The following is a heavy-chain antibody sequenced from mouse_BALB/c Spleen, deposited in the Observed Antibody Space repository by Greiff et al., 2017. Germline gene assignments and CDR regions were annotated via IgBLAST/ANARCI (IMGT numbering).Heavy chain of an antibody. Sequence: EVQLQQSGAELVRPGALVKLSCKASGFNIKDYYMHWVKQRPEQGLEWIGWIDPEHGNTIYDPKFQGKASITADTSSNTAYLQLSSLTSEDTAVYYCARGYGSSLYAMDYWGQGTSVTVSS. CDR3: ARGYGSSLYAMDY. CDR2: IDPEHGNT. CDR1: GFNIKDYY. J-gene: IGHJ4*01. D-gene: IGHD1-1*01. V-gene: IGHV14-1*02.